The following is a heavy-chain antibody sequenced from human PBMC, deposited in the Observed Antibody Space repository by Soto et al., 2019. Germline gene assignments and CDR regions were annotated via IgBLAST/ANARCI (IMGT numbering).Heavy chain of an antibody. CDR2: INAGNGNT. V-gene: IGHV1-3*01. D-gene: IGHD6-13*01. CDR3: ARAPGGPGIAEY. J-gene: IGHJ4*02. Sequence: ASVKVSCKASGYTFTSYGMHWVRQAPGQRLEWMGWINAGNGNTKYSQKFQGRVTITRDTSASTAYMELSSLRSEDTAVYYCARAPGGPGIAEYWGQGTLVTVSS. CDR1: GYTFTSYG.